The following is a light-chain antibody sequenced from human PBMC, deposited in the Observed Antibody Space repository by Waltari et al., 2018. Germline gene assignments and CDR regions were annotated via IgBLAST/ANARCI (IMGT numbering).Light chain of an antibody. CDR1: QTISNY. Sequence: DIQMTQSPSSLSASVGDIVTITCRASQTISNYLTWYQQKQGKVPNLLIYASSSLVSGVPSLFSGSGSGKEFTLTISSLQPEDCATYYCQQHCSHPRTLGQGTKVEIK. J-gene: IGKJ1*01. CDR3: QQHCSHPRT. CDR2: ASS. V-gene: IGKV1-17*03.